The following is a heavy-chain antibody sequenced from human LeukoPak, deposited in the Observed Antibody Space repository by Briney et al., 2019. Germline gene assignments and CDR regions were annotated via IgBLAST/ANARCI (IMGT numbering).Heavy chain of an antibody. V-gene: IGHV3-11*01. D-gene: IGHD2-2*01. CDR2: ISSSAITI. Sequence: KSGGSLRLSCAASGFTFSDYYMSWIRQAPGKGLEWVSYISSSAITIYYADSVKGRFTISRDNAKNSLYLQMSSLSAEDTAVYYCARSPFAAMGLVWFDPWGQGTLVTVSS. CDR1: GFTFSDYY. J-gene: IGHJ5*02. CDR3: ARSPFAAMGLVWFDP.